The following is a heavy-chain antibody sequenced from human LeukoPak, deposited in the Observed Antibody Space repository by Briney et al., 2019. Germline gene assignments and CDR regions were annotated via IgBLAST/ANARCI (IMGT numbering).Heavy chain of an antibody. CDR1: GFTFSSYG. V-gene: IGHV3-23*01. Sequence: GGSLRLSCAASGFTFSSYGMSWVRQAPGKGLEWVSEISGSGGSTYHADSVKGRFSISRDSSKNTVYLQMNSLRADGTAVYYCAKRATAGRGGRFFDYWGQGILVTVSS. CDR3: AKRATAGRGGRFFDY. D-gene: IGHD6-13*01. J-gene: IGHJ4*02. CDR2: ISGSGGST.